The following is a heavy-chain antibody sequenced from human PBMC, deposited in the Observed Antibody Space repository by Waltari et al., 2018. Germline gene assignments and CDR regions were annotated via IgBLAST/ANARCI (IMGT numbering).Heavy chain of an antibody. J-gene: IGHJ4*02. D-gene: IGHD1-7*01. CDR3: ARGLTGTTFGYFDY. Sequence: QLQLQESGPGLVKPSETLSLTCTVSGGSISSSSYYWGWIRQPPGKGLEWIGGIYYSGGTYYHPSLKSRVTISVDTSTNQFSLKLSSVTAADTAVYDCARGLTGTTFGYFDYWGQGTLVTVSS. CDR1: GGSISSSSYY. CDR2: IYYSGGT. V-gene: IGHV4-39*07.